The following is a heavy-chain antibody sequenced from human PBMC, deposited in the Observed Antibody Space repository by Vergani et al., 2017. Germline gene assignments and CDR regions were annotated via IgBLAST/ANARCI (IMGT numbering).Heavy chain of an antibody. V-gene: IGHV3-48*01. CDR3: ARDQYCSGGSCYSDYYYGMDV. Sequence: EVQLVESGGGLVQPGGSLRLSCAASGFTFSSFSMNWVRQAPGKGLEWVSYISSSSSTIYYADSVKGRFTISRDNAKNSLSLQMNSLRAEDTAVYYCARDQYCSGGSCYSDYYYGMDVGGHGTTVTVSS. D-gene: IGHD2-15*01. J-gene: IGHJ6*02. CDR2: ISSSSSTI. CDR1: GFTFSSFS.